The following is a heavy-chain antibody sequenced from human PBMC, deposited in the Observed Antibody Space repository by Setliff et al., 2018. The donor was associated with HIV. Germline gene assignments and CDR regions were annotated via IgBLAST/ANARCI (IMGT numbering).Heavy chain of an antibody. CDR2: IHYGGGT. V-gene: IGHV4-59*12. CDR1: GGSISNYY. CDR3: ARDAGPHYGSGPPLEY. J-gene: IGHJ4*02. Sequence: PSETLSLTCTVSGGSISNYYWVWIRQSPGKGLEWIGHIHYGGGTYYNPSLESRVSISRDTSKNQFSLKLSSVTATDTAVYYCARDAGPHYGSGPPLEYWGQGIQVTVSS. D-gene: IGHD3-10*01.